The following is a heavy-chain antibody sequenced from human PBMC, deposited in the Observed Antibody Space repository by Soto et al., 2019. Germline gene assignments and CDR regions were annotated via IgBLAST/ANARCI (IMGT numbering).Heavy chain of an antibody. CDR1: GFTFSSYR. D-gene: IGHD3-10*01. CDR3: ARDLQWFGELCYFDY. Sequence: GGSLRLSCAASGFTFSSYRMSWVRQAPGKGLEWVANIKQDGSEKYYVDSVKGRFTISRDNAKNSLYLQMNSLRAEDTAVYYCARDLQWFGELCYFDYWGQGTLVTVSS. V-gene: IGHV3-7*01. J-gene: IGHJ4*02. CDR2: IKQDGSEK.